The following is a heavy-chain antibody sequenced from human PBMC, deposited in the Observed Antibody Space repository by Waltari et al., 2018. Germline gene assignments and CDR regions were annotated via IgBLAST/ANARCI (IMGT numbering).Heavy chain of an antibody. J-gene: IGHJ4*02. CDR2: VDPEDGET. CDR1: GSTFPDYY. Sequence: EVQLVQSGAEVKKPGATVKISCKASGSTFPDYYMPWVQQAPGKGLEWMGRVDPEDGETIYAEKFHGRVTITADTSTDTAYMELSSLRSEDTAVYYCATDGTVTTGYWGQGTLVTVSS. D-gene: IGHD4-4*01. V-gene: IGHV1-69-2*01. CDR3: ATDGTVTTGY.